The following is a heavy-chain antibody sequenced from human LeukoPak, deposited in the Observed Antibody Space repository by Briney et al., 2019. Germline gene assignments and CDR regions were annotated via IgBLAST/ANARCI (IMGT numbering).Heavy chain of an antibody. D-gene: IGHD2-15*01. V-gene: IGHV4-30-2*01. CDR3: ARLVVGVAENWFDP. CDR1: GGSISSGGYS. Sequence: SETLSLTCAVSGGSISSGGYSWSWIRQPPGKGLEWIGYIYHSGSTYYNPSLKSRVTISVDRSKNQFSLKLSSVTAVDTAVYYCARLVVGVAENWFDPWGQGTLVTVSS. J-gene: IGHJ5*02. CDR2: IYHSGST.